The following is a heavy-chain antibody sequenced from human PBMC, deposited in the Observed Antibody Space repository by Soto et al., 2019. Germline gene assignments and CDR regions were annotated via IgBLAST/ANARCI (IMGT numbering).Heavy chain of an antibody. D-gene: IGHD3-10*01. CDR1: GGTFSSYT. CDR3: ARDLWFGEPYYYGMDV. V-gene: IGHV1-69*08. J-gene: IGHJ6*02. Sequence: QVQLVQSGAEVKKPGSSVKVSCKASGGTFSSYTISWVRQAPGQGLEWMGRIIPILGIANYAQKFRGRVTITADKSTSTADRELGSLRSKDTAVYYCARDLWFGEPYYYGMDVWGQGTTVTVSS. CDR2: IIPILGIA.